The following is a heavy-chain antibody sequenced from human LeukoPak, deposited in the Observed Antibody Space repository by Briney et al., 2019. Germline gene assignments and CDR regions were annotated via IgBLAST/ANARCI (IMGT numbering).Heavy chain of an antibody. J-gene: IGHJ4*02. V-gene: IGHV1-69*04. CDR1: GGTFSSYA. Sequence: SVKVSCKASGGTFSSYAISWVRQAPGQGLEWMGRIIPILGIANYAQKFQGRVTITADKSTSTAYMELSSLRSEDTAVYYCAKDRVGLLGAAAGNGGDYWGQGTLVTVSS. D-gene: IGHD6-13*01. CDR2: IIPILGIA. CDR3: AKDRVGLLGAAAGNGGDY.